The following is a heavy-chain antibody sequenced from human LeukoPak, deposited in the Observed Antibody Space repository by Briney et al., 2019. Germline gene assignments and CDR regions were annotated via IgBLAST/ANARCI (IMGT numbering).Heavy chain of an antibody. D-gene: IGHD6-19*01. CDR1: GFTFGDYA. CDR2: IRSKRYDGAT. Sequence: SLRLSCTASGFTFGDYAMSWVRQAPGKGREWVGFIRSKRYDGATEYAASVKGRFTISRDDSKSVAYLHMNSLKTEDTAIYYCTRDILSGWYYFDFWGQGTLVTVSS. V-gene: IGHV3-49*04. J-gene: IGHJ4*02. CDR3: TRDILSGWYYFDF.